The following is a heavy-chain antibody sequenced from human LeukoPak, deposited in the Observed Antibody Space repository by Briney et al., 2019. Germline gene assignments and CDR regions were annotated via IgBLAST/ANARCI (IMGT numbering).Heavy chain of an antibody. CDR3: ARDNRATSLWARVEYFDY. Sequence: SETLSLTCAVSGGSISRYYWSWIRQPPGKGLEWIGSIYYSGSTNYNPSLKNRVTISVDTSKNQFSLKLNSVTAADTAVYYCARDNRATSLWARVEYFDYWGQGTLVTVSS. V-gene: IGHV4-59*01. CDR1: GGSISRYY. J-gene: IGHJ4*02. D-gene: IGHD5-12*01. CDR2: IYYSGST.